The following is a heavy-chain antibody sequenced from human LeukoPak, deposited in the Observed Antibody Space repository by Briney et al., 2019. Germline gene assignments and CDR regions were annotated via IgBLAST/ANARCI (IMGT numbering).Heavy chain of an antibody. CDR1: GYTFTSYG. CDR2: IIPIFGTA. J-gene: IGHJ1*01. CDR3: ARDFGFAVVGGEFQH. D-gene: IGHD1-26*01. Sequence: SVKVSCKASGYTFTSYGISWVRQAPGQGLEWMGRIIPIFGTATYAQKFQGRVTITTDESTSTAYMELSSLRSEDTAVYYCARDFGFAVVGGEFQHWGQGTLVTVSS. V-gene: IGHV1-69*05.